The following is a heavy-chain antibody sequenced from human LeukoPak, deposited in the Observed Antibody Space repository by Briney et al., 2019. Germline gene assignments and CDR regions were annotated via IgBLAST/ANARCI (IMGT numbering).Heavy chain of an antibody. CDR3: ARGGITMVRGVTVDYYYYYYMDV. Sequence: SETLSLTCTVSGGSISSYYWSWIRQPAGKGLEWIGRIYTSGSTNYNPSLKSRVTMSEDTSKNQFSLKLSSVTAADTAVYYCARGGITMVRGVTVDYYYYYYMDVWGKGTTVTVSS. V-gene: IGHV4-4*07. CDR2: IYTSGST. CDR1: GGSISSYY. D-gene: IGHD3-10*01. J-gene: IGHJ6*03.